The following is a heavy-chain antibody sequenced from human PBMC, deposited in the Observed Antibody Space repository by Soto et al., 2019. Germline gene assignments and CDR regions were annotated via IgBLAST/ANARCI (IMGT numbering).Heavy chain of an antibody. CDR2: MYNTGST. CDR3: ARDLWGYCGTDCYPLDV. J-gene: IGHJ6*02. CDR1: GGTISRYY. Sequence: QVQLQESGPGLVKPSETLSLTCTVSGGTISRYYWSWIRQPPGKGLEWIGYMYNTGSTVYNPSFTSRVPISVDXSXNXXSLKLNSVTAADTAVYYCARDLWGYCGTDCYPLDVWGQGTTVTVSS. D-gene: IGHD2-21*02. V-gene: IGHV4-59*01.